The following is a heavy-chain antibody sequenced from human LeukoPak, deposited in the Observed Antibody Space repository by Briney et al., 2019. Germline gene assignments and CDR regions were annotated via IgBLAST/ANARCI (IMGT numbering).Heavy chain of an antibody. V-gene: IGHV1-69*05. J-gene: IGHJ4*02. Sequence: VASVKVSCKASGGTFSSYAISWVRQAPGQGLEWMGGIIPIFGTANYAQKFQGRVTITTDESTSTAYMELSSLRSEDTAVYYCARGHSSGWYPTGELGYWGQGTLVTVSS. D-gene: IGHD6-19*01. CDR2: IIPIFGTA. CDR3: ARGHSSGWYPTGELGY. CDR1: GGTFSSYA.